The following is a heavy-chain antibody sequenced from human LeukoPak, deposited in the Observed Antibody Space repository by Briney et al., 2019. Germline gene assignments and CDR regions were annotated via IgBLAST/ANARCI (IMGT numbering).Heavy chain of an antibody. J-gene: IGHJ6*02. CDR1: GFTFSSYS. V-gene: IGHV3-48*01. CDR2: ISSSSSTI. Sequence: GGSLRLSCAASGFTFSSYSMNWVRQAPGKGLEWVSYISSSSSTIYYADSVKGRFTISRDNAKNSLYLQMNSLRAEDTAVYYCARAGDYATTWGGSYYYGMDVWGQGTTVTVSS. D-gene: IGHD4-17*01. CDR3: ARAGDYATTWGGSYYYGMDV.